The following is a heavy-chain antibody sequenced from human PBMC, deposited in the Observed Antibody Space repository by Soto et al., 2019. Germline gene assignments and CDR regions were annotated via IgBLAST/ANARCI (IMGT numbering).Heavy chain of an antibody. CDR1: GFTFGSYA. D-gene: IGHD6-13*01. J-gene: IGHJ4*02. CDR3: AKDQGSSWYEIDY. V-gene: IGHV3-23*01. CDR2: VSASGLNT. Sequence: GGSLRLSCAASGFTFGSYAMTWVRQAPGKGLEWVSGVSASGLNTDYADPVKGRFTISRDNSKNTLYLQMNSLRAEDTAVYYCAKDQGSSWYEIDYWGQGTLVTVSS.